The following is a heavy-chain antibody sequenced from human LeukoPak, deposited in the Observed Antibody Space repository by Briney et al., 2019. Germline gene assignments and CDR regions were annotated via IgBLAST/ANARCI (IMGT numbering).Heavy chain of an antibody. J-gene: IGHJ4*02. CDR1: GFTFSSYW. CDR2: ISYDGSNK. CDR3: ARDRMDYYGPGMVGY. D-gene: IGHD3-10*01. V-gene: IGHV3-30-3*01. Sequence: PGGSLRLSCAASGFTFSSYWMSWMRQAPGKGLEWVAVISYDGSNKYYADSVKGRFTISRDNSKNTLYLQMNSLRAEDTAVYYCARDRMDYYGPGMVGYWGRGTLVTVSS.